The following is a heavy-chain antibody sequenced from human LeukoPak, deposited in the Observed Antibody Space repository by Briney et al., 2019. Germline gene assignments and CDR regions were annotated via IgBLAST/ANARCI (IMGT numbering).Heavy chain of an antibody. J-gene: IGHJ4*02. CDR1: GYSISSGYY. CDR3: ASRGGTYYYDSSGYLYYFDY. V-gene: IGHV4-38-2*02. D-gene: IGHD3-22*01. Sequence: SETLSLTCTVSGYSISSGYYWGWIRQPPGKGLEWIGSIYHSGSTYYNPSLKSRVTISVDTSKNQFSLKLSSVTAADTAVYYCASRGGTYYYDSSGYLYYFDYWGQGTLVTVSS. CDR2: IYHSGST.